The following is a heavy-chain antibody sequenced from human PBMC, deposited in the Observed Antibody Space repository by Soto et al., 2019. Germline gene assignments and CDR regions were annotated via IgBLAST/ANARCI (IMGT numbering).Heavy chain of an antibody. CDR3: VRTKIAENWFDP. D-gene: IGHD6-13*01. J-gene: IGHJ5*02. Sequence: SETLSLTCTVSGGSISSNSWGWIRQPPGKGLEWIGYVFNTGTTNYNASLKSRVTISVDTSKNQISLRLSSVTAADTAVYYCVRTKIAENWFDPWGQGTLVTVSS. CDR2: VFNTGTT. V-gene: IGHV4-59*01. CDR1: GGSISSNS.